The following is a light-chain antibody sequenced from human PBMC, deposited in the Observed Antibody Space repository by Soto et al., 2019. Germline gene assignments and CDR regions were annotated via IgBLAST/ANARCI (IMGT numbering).Light chain of an antibody. CDR2: GAS. Sequence: IVLTQSPGTLSLSPGERATLSCRASQSVSSSYLAWYQQKPGQAPRLLIYGASSRATGIPVRFSGSGSGTDFTLTTSRLEPEDFAVNSCQKYGSSPTWTFGQGTRVDIK. V-gene: IGKV3-20*01. CDR3: QKYGSSPTWT. CDR1: QSVSSSY. J-gene: IGKJ1*01.